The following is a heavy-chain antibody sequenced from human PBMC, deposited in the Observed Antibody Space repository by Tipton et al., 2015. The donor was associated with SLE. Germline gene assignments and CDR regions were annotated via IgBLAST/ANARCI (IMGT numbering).Heavy chain of an antibody. V-gene: IGHV4-61*08. Sequence: TLSLTCTVSGGSISSGDYYWSWIRQPPGKGLEWIGYIYYSGSTNYNPSLKSRVTISVDTSKNQFSLKLSSVTAADTAVYYCARDLRGTTVTTDYWGQGTLVTVSS. J-gene: IGHJ4*02. CDR1: GGSISSGDYY. D-gene: IGHD4-17*01. CDR2: IYYSGST. CDR3: ARDLRGTTVTTDY.